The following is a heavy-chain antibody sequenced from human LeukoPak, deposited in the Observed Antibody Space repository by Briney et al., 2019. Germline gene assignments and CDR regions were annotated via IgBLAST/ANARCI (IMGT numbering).Heavy chain of an antibody. CDR3: AKGSGYEE. CDR1: GFTFNNYA. V-gene: IGHV3-23*01. Sequence: GGSLRLSCAASGFTFNNYAMNWVRQAPGKGLEWVSAISGSGGSAYYADSVKGRFTISRDNSKNTLYLQMNSLRAEDTAVYYCAKGSGYEEWGQGTLVTVSS. J-gene: IGHJ4*02. D-gene: IGHD5-12*01. CDR2: ISGSGGSA.